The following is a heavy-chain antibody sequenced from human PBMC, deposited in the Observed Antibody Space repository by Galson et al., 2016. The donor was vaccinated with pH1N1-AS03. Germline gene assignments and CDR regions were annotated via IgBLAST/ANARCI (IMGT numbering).Heavy chain of an antibody. Sequence: SLRLSCAASGFTVNRHHMSWVRQAPGKGLDWVSIIYSGGTTYYADSVKGRFTISRDNSRNTLYLQMNSLRGEDTAIYYCARYDRGLDYWGQETLVTVSS. CDR1: GFTVNRHH. J-gene: IGHJ4*02. V-gene: IGHV3-66*01. CDR3: ARYDRGLDY. D-gene: IGHD3-3*01. CDR2: IYSGGTT.